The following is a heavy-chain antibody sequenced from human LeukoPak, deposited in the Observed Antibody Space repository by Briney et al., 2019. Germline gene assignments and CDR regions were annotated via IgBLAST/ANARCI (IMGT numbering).Heavy chain of an antibody. CDR2: IIPIFGTA. V-gene: IGHV1-69*13. D-gene: IGHD3-3*01. Sequence: ASVKVSCKASGGIFSSYAISWVRQAPGQGLEWMGGIIPIFGTANYAQKFQGRVTITADESTSTAYMELSSLRSEDTAVYYCASRTPPPSGDTIFGVVTAYYYYYMDVWGKGTTVTVSS. CDR1: GGIFSSYA. CDR3: ASRTPPPSGDTIFGVVTAYYYYYMDV. J-gene: IGHJ6*03.